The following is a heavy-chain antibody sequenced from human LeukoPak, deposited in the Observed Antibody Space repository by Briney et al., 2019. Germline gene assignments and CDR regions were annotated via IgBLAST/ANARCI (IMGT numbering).Heavy chain of an antibody. D-gene: IGHD2-2*01. J-gene: IGHJ5*02. CDR1: GYTFTTYY. CDR2: INPTGGST. V-gene: IGHV1-46*01. Sequence: GASVKVSCKASGYTFTTYYIHWVRQAPGQGLEWMGIINPTGGSTTYAQKFQGRVTMTRDTSTSTVLMEVNSLRSEDTAVYYCARGGYCSSTSCYGANNWFDPWGQGTLVTVSS. CDR3: ARGGYCSSTSCYGANNWFDP.